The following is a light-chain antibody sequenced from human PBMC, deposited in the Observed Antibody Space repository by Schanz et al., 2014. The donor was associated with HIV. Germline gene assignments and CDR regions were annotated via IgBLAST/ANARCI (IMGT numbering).Light chain of an antibody. CDR3: CSDTRTGTLI. J-gene: IGLJ2*01. Sequence: QSALTQPPSVSGSPGQSVTISCTGTSRDIGTYNRPPRYHQSPGTAPKLLIYEVSDRPSGIPDRFSGSKSGNTASLTISGLQAEDEADYFCCSDTRTGTLIFGGGTKLTVL. V-gene: IGLV2-18*02. CDR1: SRDIGTYNR. CDR2: EVS.